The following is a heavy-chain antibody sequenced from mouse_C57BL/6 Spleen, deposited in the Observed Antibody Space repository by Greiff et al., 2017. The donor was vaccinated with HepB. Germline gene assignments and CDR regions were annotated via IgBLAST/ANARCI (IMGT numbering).Heavy chain of an antibody. CDR1: GFTFSSYT. V-gene: IGHV5-9*01. CDR2: ISGGGGNT. J-gene: IGHJ2*01. CDR3: ARHGLLRYFDY. D-gene: IGHD1-1*01. Sequence: DVMLVESGGGLVKPGGSLKLSCAASGFTFSSYTMSWVRQTPEKRLEWVATISGGGGNTYYPDSVKGRFTISRDNAKNTLYLQMSSLRSEDTALYYCARHGLLRYFDYWGQGTTLTVSS.